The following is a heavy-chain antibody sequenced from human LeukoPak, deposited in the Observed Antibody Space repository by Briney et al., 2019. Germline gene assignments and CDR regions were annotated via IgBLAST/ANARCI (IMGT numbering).Heavy chain of an antibody. D-gene: IGHD3-10*01. V-gene: IGHV3-9*01. CDR1: GFTFDDYA. CDR3: AKDTGEFKPLDY. CDR2: ISWNGGNI. Sequence: GGSLRLSCAASGFTFDDYAMHWVRQAPGKGLEWVSGISWNGGNIDYADSVKGRFIISRDNAKNSLYLQMNSLRPEDTALYYCAKDTGEFKPLDYWGQGTLVTVSS. J-gene: IGHJ4*02.